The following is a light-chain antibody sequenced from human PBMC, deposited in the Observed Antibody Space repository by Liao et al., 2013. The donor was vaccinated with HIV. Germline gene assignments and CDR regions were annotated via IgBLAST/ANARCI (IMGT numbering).Light chain of an antibody. CDR3: QSADSSGTYNWV. J-gene: IGLJ3*02. CDR1: KLGDKY. Sequence: SYELTQPPSVSVSPGQTASITCSGDKLGDKYACWYQQKPGQSPVLVIYQDSKRPSGIPERFSGSSSGTTVTLTISGVQAEDEADYYCQSADSSGTYNWVFGGGTKLTVL. CDR2: QDS. V-gene: IGLV3-25*03.